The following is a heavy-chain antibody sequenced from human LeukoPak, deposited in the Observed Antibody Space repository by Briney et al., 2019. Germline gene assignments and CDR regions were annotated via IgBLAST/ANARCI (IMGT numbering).Heavy chain of an antibody. J-gene: IGHJ4*02. D-gene: IGHD5-12*01. V-gene: IGHV3-23*01. CDR2: ISGSGGST. CDR3: AKGRGYSGYDLVDY. CDR1: GFTVSSNY. Sequence: GGSLRLSCAASGFTVSSNYMSWVRQAPGKGLEWVSAISGSGGSTYYADSVKGRFTISRDNSKNTLYLQMNSLRAEDTAVYYCAKGRGYSGYDLVDYWGQGTLVTVSS.